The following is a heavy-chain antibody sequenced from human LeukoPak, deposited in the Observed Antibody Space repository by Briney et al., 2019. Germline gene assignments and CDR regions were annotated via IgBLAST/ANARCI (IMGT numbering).Heavy chain of an antibody. Sequence: PSETLSLTCTVSGGSISSGSYYWSWIRQPAGKGLEWIGRIYTSGSTNYNPSLKSRVTISVDTSNNQFSLKLSSVTAADTAVYYCARAYSSSWYFNWFDPWGQGTLVTVSS. CDR3: ARAYSSSWYFNWFDP. CDR1: GGSISSGSYY. V-gene: IGHV4-61*02. D-gene: IGHD6-13*01. J-gene: IGHJ5*02. CDR2: IYTSGST.